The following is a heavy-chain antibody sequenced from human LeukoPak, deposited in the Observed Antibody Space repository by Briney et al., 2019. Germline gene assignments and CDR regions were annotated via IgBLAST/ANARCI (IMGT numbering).Heavy chain of an antibody. J-gene: IGHJ4*02. Sequence: PSETLSLTCTVSGGSISSSSYYWGWIRQPPGKGLEWIGSIYYSGSTYYNPSLKSRVTISVDTSKNQFSLKLSSVTAADTAVYYCARGPGSGYDYPTDYFDYWGQGTLVTVSS. CDR1: GGSISSSSYY. V-gene: IGHV4-39*01. D-gene: IGHD5-12*01. CDR3: ARGPGSGYDYPTDYFDY. CDR2: IYYSGST.